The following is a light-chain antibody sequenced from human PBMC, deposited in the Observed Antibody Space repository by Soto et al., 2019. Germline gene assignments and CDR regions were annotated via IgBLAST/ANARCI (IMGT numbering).Light chain of an antibody. J-gene: IGLJ3*02. CDR2: YVS. CDR1: SSDIGAYKY. V-gene: IGLV2-14*03. Sequence: QSALTQPASVSGSPGQSITISCIGTSSDIGAYKYVSWYQQHPGKAPKLMIYYVSNRPSGVSNRFSGSKSGNTASLTISGLQAEDEADYFCSSYVTTSTVVFGGGTKLTVL. CDR3: SSYVTTSTVV.